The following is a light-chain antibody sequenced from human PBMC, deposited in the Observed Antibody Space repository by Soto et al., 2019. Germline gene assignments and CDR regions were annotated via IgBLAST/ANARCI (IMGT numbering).Light chain of an antibody. CDR2: EVS. J-gene: IGLJ1*01. CDR1: SSDVGGYDY. CDR3: SSYSISTAYL. V-gene: IGLV2-14*01. Sequence: QSVQSHPASVSWSPGQSIAIACTGTSSDVGGYDYVSWYQLHPGKAPKLMVFEVSNRPSGVSYRFSGSKSGNTASLTISGLKAEDEADYFRSSYSISTAYLFGTGTKV.